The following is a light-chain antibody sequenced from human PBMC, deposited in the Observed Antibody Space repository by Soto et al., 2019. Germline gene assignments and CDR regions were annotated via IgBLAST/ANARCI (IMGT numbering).Light chain of an antibody. Sequence: QSVLTQPASVSGSPGQAITISCTGTSSDVGGYNFVSWYQQYPGKAPKLMIFEISDRPSGVSNRCSGSKSGNTASLTISGLQAEDEADYYCSSYTSNTTRVFGGGTKVTVL. CDR3: SSYTSNTTRV. CDR2: EIS. CDR1: SSDVGGYNF. V-gene: IGLV2-14*01. J-gene: IGLJ3*02.